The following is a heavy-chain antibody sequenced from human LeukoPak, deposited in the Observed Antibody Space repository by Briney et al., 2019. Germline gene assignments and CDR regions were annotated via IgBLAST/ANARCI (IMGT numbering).Heavy chain of an antibody. J-gene: IGHJ4*02. Sequence: ASVKVSCKASGYTFTGYYMHWVRQAPGQGIEWMGRIHPNSGGTNYAQKFQGRVTMTRDTSISTAYVELSSLRSDDTALYYCAKVPYCTGGSCLYYFDYWGQGTLVTVSS. CDR2: IHPNSGGT. CDR3: AKVPYCTGGSCLYYFDY. D-gene: IGHD2-15*01. V-gene: IGHV1-2*06. CDR1: GYTFTGYY.